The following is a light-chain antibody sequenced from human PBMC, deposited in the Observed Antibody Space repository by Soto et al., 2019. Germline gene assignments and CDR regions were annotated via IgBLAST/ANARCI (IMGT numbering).Light chain of an antibody. J-gene: IGKJ1*01. CDR2: DAS. Sequence: EIVLTQSPGTLSLSPGERATLSCRASQSVSNFLAWYQQKPGQAPRLLIHDASSRATGIPDRFSGSGSGTDFTLTISRLEPEDFAVYFCQQYDSSPQAFGLGTKVEIK. CDR3: QQYDSSPQA. V-gene: IGKV3-20*01. CDR1: QSVSNF.